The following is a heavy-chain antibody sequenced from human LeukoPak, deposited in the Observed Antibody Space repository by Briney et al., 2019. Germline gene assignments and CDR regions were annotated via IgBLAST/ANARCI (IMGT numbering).Heavy chain of an antibody. D-gene: IGHD3-10*01. J-gene: IGHJ4*02. CDR3: TTPGIDYSYC. Sequence: ETLSLTCAVYGGSFSGYYWSWIRQPPGKGLEWVGRIKSKTDGGTADYAAPVKGRFTISRDDSKNTLYLQMNSLKTEDTAVYYCTTPGIDYSYCWGQGTLVTVPS. CDR1: GGSFSGYY. V-gene: IGHV3-15*07. CDR2: IKSKTDGGTA.